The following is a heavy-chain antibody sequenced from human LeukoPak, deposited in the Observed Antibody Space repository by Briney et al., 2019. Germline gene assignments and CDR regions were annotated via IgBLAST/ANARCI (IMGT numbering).Heavy chain of an antibody. Sequence: GGSLRLSCAASGFTFSTYWIHWVRQAPGKGLVWVSRINSDGSSINYADSVKGRFTISRDNAKNTVYLQMNSLRVEDTAVYYCARGYDFWGQGTLVAVSS. V-gene: IGHV3-74*01. CDR2: INSDGSSI. CDR1: GFTFSTYW. CDR3: ARGYDF. D-gene: IGHD5-18*01. J-gene: IGHJ4*02.